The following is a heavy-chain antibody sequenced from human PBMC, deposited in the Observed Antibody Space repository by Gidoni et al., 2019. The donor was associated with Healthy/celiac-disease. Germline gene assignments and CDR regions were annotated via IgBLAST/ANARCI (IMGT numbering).Heavy chain of an antibody. CDR3: ARDTYCSSTSCYSNYYYYGMDV. Sequence: QVQLQQWGAGLLKPSETLSLTCAVYGGSFSGYYWSWNRQPPGKGLEWIGEINHSGSTNYNPSLKSRVTISVDTSKNQFSLKLSSVTAADTAVYYCARDTYCSSTSCYSNYYYYGMDVWGQGTTVTVSS. CDR1: GGSFSGYY. J-gene: IGHJ6*02. D-gene: IGHD2-2*01. V-gene: IGHV4-34*01. CDR2: INHSGST.